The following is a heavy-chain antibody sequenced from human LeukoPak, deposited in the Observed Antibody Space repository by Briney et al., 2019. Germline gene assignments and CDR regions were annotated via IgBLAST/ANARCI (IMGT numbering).Heavy chain of an antibody. CDR2: IHYSGST. Sequence: SETLSLTCTVSGGSISSSSYYWGWIRQPPGKGLEWIGSIHYSGSTYYNPSLKSRVTISVDTSKNQFSLKLSSVTAADTAVYYCARQGYGYGDYLSWFDPWGQGTLVTVSS. CDR3: ARQGYGYGDYLSWFDP. CDR1: GGSISSSSYY. J-gene: IGHJ5*02. D-gene: IGHD4-17*01. V-gene: IGHV4-39*01.